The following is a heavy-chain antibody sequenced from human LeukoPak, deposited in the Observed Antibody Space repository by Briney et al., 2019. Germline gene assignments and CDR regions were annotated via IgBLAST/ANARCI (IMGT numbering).Heavy chain of an antibody. J-gene: IGHJ4*02. CDR3: ARDGLGYYASGSPQNYFDY. CDR2: ISYDGSNK. CDR1: GFTFSSYA. D-gene: IGHD3-10*01. Sequence: PGGSLRLSCAVSGFTFSSYAMHWVRQAPGKGLEWVAVISYDGSNKYYADSVKGRFTISRDNSKNTLYLQMNSLRAEDTAVYYCARDGLGYYASGSPQNYFDYWGQGTLVTVSS. V-gene: IGHV3-30*04.